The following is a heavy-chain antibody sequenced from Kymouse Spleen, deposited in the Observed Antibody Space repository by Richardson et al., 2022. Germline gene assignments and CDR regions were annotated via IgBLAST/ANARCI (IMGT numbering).Heavy chain of an antibody. Sequence: QVQLVESGGGVVQPGRSLRLSCAASGFTFSSYGMHWVRQAPGKGLEWVAVISYDGSNKYYADSVKGRFTISRDNSKNTLYLQMNSLRAEDTAVYYCAKDPDYSNPYYYYYGMDVWGQGTTVTVSS. V-gene: IGHV3-30*18. CDR2: ISYDGSNK. D-gene: IGHD4-11,IGHD4-11*01. J-gene: IGHJ6*02. CDR3: AKDPDYSNPYYYYYGMDV. CDR1: GFTFSSYG.